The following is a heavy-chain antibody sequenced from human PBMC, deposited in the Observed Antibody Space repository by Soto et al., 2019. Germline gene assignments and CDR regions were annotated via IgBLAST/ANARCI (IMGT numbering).Heavy chain of an antibody. CDR1: VVSFSGYY. V-gene: IGHV4-34*01. D-gene: IGHD6-6*01. CDR2: INHSGST. Sequence: PWETLSLTCAVYVVSFSGYYWSCIRQPPGKWLEWIGEINHSGSTNYNPSLKSRVTISVDTSKNQFSLKLSSVTAADTAVYYCARLIGQLVPVWGHGMDVWGQGTKVPFXS. J-gene: IGHJ6*02. CDR3: ARLIGQLVPVWGHGMDV.